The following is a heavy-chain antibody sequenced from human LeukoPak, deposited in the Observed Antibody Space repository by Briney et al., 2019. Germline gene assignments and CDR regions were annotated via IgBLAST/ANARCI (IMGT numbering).Heavy chain of an antibody. D-gene: IGHD4-17*01. CDR3: AWGGLRDAFDI. V-gene: IGHV4-59*01. Sequence: SETLSLTCTVSGDSISSYYWSWIRQSPGKGLECIGYIYYSGSTNYNPSLKSRVTISVDTARNQISLNLSSVTAADTAVYYCAWGGLRDAFDIWGQGTMVTVSS. CDR2: IYYSGST. CDR1: GDSISSYY. J-gene: IGHJ3*02.